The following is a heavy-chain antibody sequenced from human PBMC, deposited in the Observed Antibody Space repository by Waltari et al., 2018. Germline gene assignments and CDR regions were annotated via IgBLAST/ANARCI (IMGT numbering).Heavy chain of an antibody. D-gene: IGHD3-22*01. V-gene: IGHV4-31*03. CDR3: ARSPYYYDSSGYYYWGSYYYYMDV. Sequence: QVQLQESRPGLVTPSQTLSLTSTVSGASISSVGYYWTWIRQPPGKCLEWIGYIYYSGSTYYNPSLKSRVTISVDTSKNQFSLKLSSVTAADTAVYYCARSPYYYDSSGYYYWGSYYYYMDVWGKGTTVTVSS. J-gene: IGHJ6*03. CDR2: IYYSGST. CDR1: GASISSVGYY.